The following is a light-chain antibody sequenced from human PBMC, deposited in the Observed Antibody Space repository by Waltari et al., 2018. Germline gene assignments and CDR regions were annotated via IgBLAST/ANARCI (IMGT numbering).Light chain of an antibody. CDR1: SLRRYY. CDR2: GQD. CDR3: LSRDTSSTRL. Sequence: SSELTQDPAVSVALGQTVRITCQGDSLRRYYASWYQQRPGQAPILVLYGQDNRPSGIPDRFSGSTSGNTASLTITGAPAEDEADYYCLSRDTSSTRLFGGGTRLTV. V-gene: IGLV3-19*01. J-gene: IGLJ2*01.